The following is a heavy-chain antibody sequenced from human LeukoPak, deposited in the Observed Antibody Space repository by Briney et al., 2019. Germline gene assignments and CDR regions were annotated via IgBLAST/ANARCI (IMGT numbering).Heavy chain of an antibody. Sequence: PGGSLRPSCVAYGFTFSRYWMSWVRQAPGKGLEWVANIKEDGTVKYYVESVKGRFTISRDNAKNSLYLQMNSLRAEDTAVYYCTTSITMFDYWGQGTLVTVSS. J-gene: IGHJ4*02. CDR1: GFTFSRYW. D-gene: IGHD3-10*01. CDR2: IKEDGTVK. V-gene: IGHV3-7*02. CDR3: TTSITMFDY.